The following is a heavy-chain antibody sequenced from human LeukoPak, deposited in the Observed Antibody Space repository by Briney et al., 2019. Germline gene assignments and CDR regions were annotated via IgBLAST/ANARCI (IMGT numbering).Heavy chain of an antibody. Sequence: GGSLRLSCAASRFTFSSYAMSWVRQAPGKGLEWVSAISGSGGSTYYADSVKGRFTISRDNSKNTLYLQMNSLRAEDTAVYYCATRPYSSGWYYGYWGQGTLVTVSS. J-gene: IGHJ4*02. CDR2: ISGSGGST. CDR1: RFTFSSYA. V-gene: IGHV3-23*01. CDR3: ATRPYSSGWYYGY. D-gene: IGHD6-19*01.